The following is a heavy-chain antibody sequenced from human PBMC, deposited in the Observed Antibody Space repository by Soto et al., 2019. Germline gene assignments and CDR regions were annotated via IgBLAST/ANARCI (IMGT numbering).Heavy chain of an antibody. CDR3: ARGRWSTFDY. Sequence: PSETLSVTCTVSGGSISSYYWSWLRQSPWRGLEWLGRTYYRSKWYNEYAVSVRSRITINLDTSKNQFSLQLNSVTPEDTAVYYCARGRWSTFDYWGQGAQVTVSS. CDR2: TYYRSKWYN. CDR1: GGSISSYY. J-gene: IGHJ4*02. D-gene: IGHD2-15*01. V-gene: IGHV6-1*01.